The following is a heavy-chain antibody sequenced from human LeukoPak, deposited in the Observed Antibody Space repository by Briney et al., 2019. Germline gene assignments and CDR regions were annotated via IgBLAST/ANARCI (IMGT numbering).Heavy chain of an antibody. J-gene: IGHJ4*02. V-gene: IGHV5-51*01. Sequence: GESLKISCKASGYSFTNYWIAWVRQMPGKGLEWMGIIYPGYSDTRYGPSFQGQVTISADKSITTAYLQWSSLKASDTAMYYCARLPPYCTSTSCFGPLFDYWGQGSLVTVSS. CDR3: ARLPPYCTSTSCFGPLFDY. CDR1: GYSFTNYW. CDR2: IYPGYSDT. D-gene: IGHD2-2*01.